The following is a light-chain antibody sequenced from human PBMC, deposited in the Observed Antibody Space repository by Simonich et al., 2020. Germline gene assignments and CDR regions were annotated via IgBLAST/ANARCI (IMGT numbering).Light chain of an antibody. CDR3: QQYNNWPRT. CDR1: QSVSSN. Sequence: EIVMTQSPATLSVSQGERATPSCRASQSVSSNLAWYQQKPGQAPRLLIYGASTRATVIPARFSGSGSGTEFTLTISSLQSEDFAVYYCQQYNNWPRTFGQGTKVEIK. V-gene: IGKV3-15*01. CDR2: GAS. J-gene: IGKJ1*01.